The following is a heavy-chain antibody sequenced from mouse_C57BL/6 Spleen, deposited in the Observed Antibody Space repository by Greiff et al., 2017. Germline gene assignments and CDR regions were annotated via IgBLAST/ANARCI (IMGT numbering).Heavy chain of an antibody. D-gene: IGHD2-5*01. J-gene: IGHJ4*01. CDR3: ARKDYSNYYAMDY. V-gene: IGHV2-2*01. CDR2: IWSGGST. Sequence: VKLQASGPGLVQPSQSLSITCTVSGFSLTSYGVHWVRQSPGKGLDWLGVIWSGGSTDYNAAFISRLSISKDNSKSQVFFKMNSLQADDTAIYYCARKDYSNYYAMDYWGQGTSVTVSS. CDR1: GFSLTSYG.